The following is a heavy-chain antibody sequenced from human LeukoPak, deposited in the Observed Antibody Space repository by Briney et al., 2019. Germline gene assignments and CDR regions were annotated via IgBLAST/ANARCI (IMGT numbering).Heavy chain of an antibody. CDR3: AVSLTTGGYYGMDV. D-gene: IGHD1-1*01. V-gene: IGHV1-24*01. CDR2: FDPEDGET. CDR1: GYTLTELS. J-gene: IGHJ6*02. Sequence: EASVKVSCKVSGYTLTELSLHWVRQAPGKGLEWMGLFDPEDGETIYARKFQGRVTMTEDTSTDTAYMELSSLRSEDTAVYFCAVSLTTGGYYGMDVWGQGTTVTVSS.